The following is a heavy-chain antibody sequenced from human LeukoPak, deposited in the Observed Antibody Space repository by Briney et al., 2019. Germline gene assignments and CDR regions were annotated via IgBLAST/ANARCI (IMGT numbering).Heavy chain of an antibody. CDR3: AKSLGYWYFDL. Sequence: GGSLRLSCAASGFTFSSYGMSWVRQAPGKGPEWVSGVTGSGGSTFYADSVKGRFTFSRDNSRNTVYLQMNSLRAEDTAIYYCAKSLGYWYFDLWGRGTLVTVSS. J-gene: IGHJ2*01. V-gene: IGHV3-23*01. CDR1: GFTFSSYG. CDR2: VTGSGGST. D-gene: IGHD7-27*01.